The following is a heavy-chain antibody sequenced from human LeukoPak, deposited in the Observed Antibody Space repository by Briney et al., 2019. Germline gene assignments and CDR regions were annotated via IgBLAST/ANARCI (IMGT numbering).Heavy chain of an antibody. J-gene: IGHJ4*02. V-gene: IGHV4-59*06. CDR1: GGSISSYY. Sequence: PSETLSLTCTVSGGSISSYYWSWIRQPAGKGLEWIGYIYYSGSTYYNPSLKSRVTISVDTSKNQFSLKLSSVTAADTAVYYCASGTVVTAIHFDYWGQGTLVTVSS. CDR3: ASGTVVTAIHFDY. CDR2: IYYSGST. D-gene: IGHD2-21*02.